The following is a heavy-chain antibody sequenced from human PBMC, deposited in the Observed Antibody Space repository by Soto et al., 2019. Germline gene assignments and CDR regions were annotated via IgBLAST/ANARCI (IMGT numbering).Heavy chain of an antibody. J-gene: IGHJ3*01. V-gene: IGHV5-51*01. CDR1: GYSFTSYW. CDR2: IYPGDSDT. D-gene: IGHD4-17*01. Sequence: GESLKISCKGSGYSFTSYWIGWVRQMPGKGLEWMGIIYPGDSDTRYSPSFQGQVTISADKSISTAYLQWSSLKASDTAMYYCASVTVHGYGDYAFEVWGQGTMVIVSS. CDR3: ASVTVHGYGDYAFEV.